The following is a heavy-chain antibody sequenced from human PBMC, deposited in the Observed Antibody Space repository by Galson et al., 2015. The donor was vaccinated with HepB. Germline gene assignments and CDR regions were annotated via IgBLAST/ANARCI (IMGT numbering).Heavy chain of an antibody. CDR2: IDPSDSYT. V-gene: IGHV5-10-1*01. CDR1: GYSFSNYW. D-gene: IGHD5-18*01. J-gene: IGHJ4*02. CDR3: ARLGGYSYASSPYYFDY. Sequence: SGAEVKKPGESLRISCKGSGYSFSNYWINWVRQMPGKGLEWMGRIDPSDSYTTYSPSFQGHVTISVDKSISTAYLQWSSLKASDTAMFYCARLGGYSYASSPYYFDYWGQGTLVTVSS.